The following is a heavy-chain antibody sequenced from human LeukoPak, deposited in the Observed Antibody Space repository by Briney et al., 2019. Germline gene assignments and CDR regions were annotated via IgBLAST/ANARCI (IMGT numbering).Heavy chain of an antibody. CDR1: GFTFSSHG. Sequence: GGSLRLSCVASGFTFSSHGMHWVRQAPGKGLEWVAFIRYDGSTKFYAHSVRGRFTITRDNSKNTLYLQMNSLKAEDTAIYYCAKDPTDFDSSGQTYFDYWGQGTLVTVSS. CDR2: IRYDGSTK. J-gene: IGHJ4*02. V-gene: IGHV3-30*02. CDR3: AKDPTDFDSSGQTYFDY. D-gene: IGHD3-22*01.